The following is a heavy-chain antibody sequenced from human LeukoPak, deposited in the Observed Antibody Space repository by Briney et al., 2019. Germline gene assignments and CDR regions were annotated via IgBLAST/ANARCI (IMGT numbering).Heavy chain of an antibody. V-gene: IGHV3-23*01. CDR2: ISGSGGRT. Sequence: PGGSLRLSCAASGFTFSNAWMSWVRQTPGKGLVWVSGISGSGGRTYYADSVQGRFTISRDNSKNTLYLQMNSLRAEDTAVYYCAKLPGLSMMLVSPDYWGQGTLVTVSS. D-gene: IGHD3-22*01. J-gene: IGHJ4*02. CDR3: AKLPGLSMMLVSPDY. CDR1: GFTFSNAW.